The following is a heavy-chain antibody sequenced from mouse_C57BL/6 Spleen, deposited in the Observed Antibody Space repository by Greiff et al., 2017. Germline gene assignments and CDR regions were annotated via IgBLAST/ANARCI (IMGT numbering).Heavy chain of an antibody. CDR2: IYPGDGDT. CDR1: GYAFSSYW. Sequence: VQLQQSGPELVKPGASVKISCKASGYAFSSYWMNWVKQRPGKGLEWIGRIYPGDGDTNYNGKFKGKATLTADKSSSTAYMQLSSLTSEDSAVYFCAKGDGYDGYFDVWGTGTTVTVSS. V-gene: IGHV1-82*01. J-gene: IGHJ1*03. D-gene: IGHD2-2*01. CDR3: AKGDGYDGYFDV.